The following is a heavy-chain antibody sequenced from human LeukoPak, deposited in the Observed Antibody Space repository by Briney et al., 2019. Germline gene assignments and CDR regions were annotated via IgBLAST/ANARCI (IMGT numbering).Heavy chain of an antibody. J-gene: IGHJ4*02. Sequence: SETLSLTCTVSGGSISGYYWSWFRQPPGKGLEWIGYIYHSGRTSYSPSLKRRVTISVDTSKNEFSLKLRFVTAADTAVYYCAGPIYEAVEQWGQGTLVTVSS. V-gene: IGHV4-59*08. CDR3: AGPIYEAVEQ. CDR1: GGSISGYY. D-gene: IGHD3-3*01. CDR2: IYHSGRT.